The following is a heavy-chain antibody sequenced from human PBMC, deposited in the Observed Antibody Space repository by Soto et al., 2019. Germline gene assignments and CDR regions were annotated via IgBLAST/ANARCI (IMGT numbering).Heavy chain of an antibody. CDR1: GFGFSSYW. Sequence: LRLSCAASGFGFSSYWMHWVRQAPGRGLVWVSRTNNDGSATTYADSVRGRFTSFRDNAKNTLFLQMTSLGVEDTAVYYCAREMATIYLGAFDIWGEGTMVTVPS. J-gene: IGHJ3*02. V-gene: IGHV3-74*01. D-gene: IGHD5-12*01. CDR2: TNNDGSAT. CDR3: AREMATIYLGAFDI.